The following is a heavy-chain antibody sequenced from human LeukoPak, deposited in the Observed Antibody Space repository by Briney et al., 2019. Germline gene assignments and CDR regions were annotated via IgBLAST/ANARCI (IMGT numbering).Heavy chain of an antibody. CDR1: GGSFSGYY. CDR2: INHSGST. D-gene: IGHD6-13*01. V-gene: IGHV4-34*01. J-gene: IGHJ4*02. Sequence: SETLSLTCAVYGGSFSGYYWSWIRQPPGKGLEWIGEINHSGSTNYNPSLKSRVTISVDTSKNQFSLKLSSVTAAETAVYYCAGVLGSSWYDAVGYWGQGTLVTVSP. CDR3: AGVLGSSWYDAVGY.